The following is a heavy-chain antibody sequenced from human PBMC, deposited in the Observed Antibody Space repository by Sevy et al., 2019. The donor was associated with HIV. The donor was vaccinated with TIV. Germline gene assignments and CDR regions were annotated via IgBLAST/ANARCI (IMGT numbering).Heavy chain of an antibody. CDR2: IGAYIDNT. CDR1: GYTFTGYG. V-gene: IGHV1-18*01. Sequence: ASVKVSCKASGYTFTGYGISCVRQAPGQGLEWMGWIGAYIDNTNYAQKFQDRVTMTTDTSTNTAYMELRSLRSDDTAVYYCARDSKGSDVYWGQGTLVTVSS. D-gene: IGHD3-10*02. J-gene: IGHJ4*02. CDR3: ARDSKGSDVY.